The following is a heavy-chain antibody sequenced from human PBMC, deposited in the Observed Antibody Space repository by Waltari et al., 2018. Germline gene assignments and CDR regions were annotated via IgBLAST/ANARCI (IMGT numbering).Heavy chain of an antibody. J-gene: IGHJ5*02. Sequence: QLQLLESGPGLVKPSEALSLTCAVSGASINSDIYYWAWIRQPPGKGLEWIGRVDYNGDTYYNPSLKSRVTISADASRNRFSLGRSSVTAADTGFYYCAKHGITTTNWSKTSHSWFGPGGQGILVTVSS. V-gene: IGHV4-39*02. CDR2: VDYNGDT. D-gene: IGHD1-1*01. CDR3: AKHGITTTNWSKTSHSWFGP. CDR1: GASINSDIYY.